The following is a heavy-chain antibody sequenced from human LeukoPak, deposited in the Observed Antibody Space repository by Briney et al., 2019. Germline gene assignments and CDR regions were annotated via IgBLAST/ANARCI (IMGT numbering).Heavy chain of an antibody. CDR2: ISYDGNEK. Sequence: GRSLRLSCAASGFTFSINGMHWVRQAPGKGLEWVAVISYDGNEKYYADSVKGRFTISRDNSKNTLSLQMNRLRLEDTAVYYCAKDLGDLAVGGRGDYFDNWGQGTLVTVSS. CDR1: GFTFSING. CDR3: AKDLGDLAVGGRGDYFDN. D-gene: IGHD6-19*01. V-gene: IGHV3-30*18. J-gene: IGHJ4*02.